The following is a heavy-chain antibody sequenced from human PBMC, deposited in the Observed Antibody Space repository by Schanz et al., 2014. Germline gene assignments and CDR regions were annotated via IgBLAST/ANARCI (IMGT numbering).Heavy chain of an antibody. Sequence: EVELVESGGGLVKPGGSLRLSCVVSGFTFTNAWMSWVRQAPGKGLEWVGRIKSNTDGGTTDYATPVKGRFTISRDDSKNTLYLQMNSPKSEDTAVYYCTSMATIPRNWFDPWGQGTLVTVSS. CDR2: IKSNTDGGTT. CDR1: GFTFTNAW. V-gene: IGHV3-15*01. J-gene: IGHJ5*02. CDR3: TSMATIPRNWFDP. D-gene: IGHD2-2*02.